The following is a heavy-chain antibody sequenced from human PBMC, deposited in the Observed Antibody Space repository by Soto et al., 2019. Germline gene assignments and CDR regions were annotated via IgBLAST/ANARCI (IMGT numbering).Heavy chain of an antibody. CDR1: GGSISSSSYY. V-gene: IGHV4-39*01. CDR2: IYYSGST. Sequence: PSETLSLTCTVSGGSISSSSYYWGWIRQPPGKGLEWIGSIYYSGSTYYNPSLKSRVTISVDTSKNQFSPKLSSVTAADTAVYYCARLVVGYDILTGLSNWPFDYWGQGTLVTVSS. J-gene: IGHJ4*02. CDR3: ARLVVGYDILTGLSNWPFDY. D-gene: IGHD3-9*01.